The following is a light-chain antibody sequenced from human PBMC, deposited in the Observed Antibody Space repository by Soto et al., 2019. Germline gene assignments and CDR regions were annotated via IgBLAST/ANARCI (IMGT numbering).Light chain of an antibody. J-gene: IGLJ3*02. Sequence: QSALTQPASVSGSPGQSITISCTGTSSDVGGYNYVSWYQQHPGKAPKLMIYDVSNRPSGVSNRFSGSKSGNTASLTISGLQAEDEAYYYCRSYTSSLRVFGGGTKLTVL. CDR2: DVS. CDR1: SSDVGGYNY. CDR3: RSYTSSLRV. V-gene: IGLV2-14*01.